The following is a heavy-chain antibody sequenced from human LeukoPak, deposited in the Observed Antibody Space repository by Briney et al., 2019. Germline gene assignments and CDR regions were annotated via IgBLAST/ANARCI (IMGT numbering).Heavy chain of an antibody. CDR1: GYTFTSYD. J-gene: IGHJ4*02. V-gene: IGHV1-2*02. Sequence: ASVKVSCKASGYTFTSYDINWVRQATGQGLEWMGWINPNSGGTNYAQKFQGRVTMTRDTSISTAYMELSRLRSDDTAVYYCARDLGGYNTATGDYWGQGTLVTVSS. D-gene: IGHD5-24*01. CDR3: ARDLGGYNTATGDY. CDR2: INPNSGGT.